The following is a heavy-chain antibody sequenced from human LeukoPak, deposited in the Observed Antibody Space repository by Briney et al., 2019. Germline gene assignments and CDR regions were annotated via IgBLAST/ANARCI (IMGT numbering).Heavy chain of an antibody. CDR2: ISSSSSYI. V-gene: IGHV3-21*01. Sequence: PGGSLRLSCAASGFTFSSYSMNWVRQAPGKGLEWVSSISSSSSYIYYADSVKGRFTISRDNAKNSLYLQMNSLRAEDTAVYYCARGIQLWSLYDPYHYYYYMDVWGKGTTVTVSS. CDR3: ARGIQLWSLYDPYHYYYYMDV. D-gene: IGHD5-18*01. J-gene: IGHJ6*03. CDR1: GFTFSSYS.